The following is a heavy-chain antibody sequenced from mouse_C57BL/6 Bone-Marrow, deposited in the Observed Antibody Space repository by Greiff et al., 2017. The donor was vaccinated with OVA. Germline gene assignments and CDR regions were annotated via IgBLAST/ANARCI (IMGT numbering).Heavy chain of an antibody. Sequence: VKLQESGAELVKPGASVKLSCKASGYTFTSYWMHWVKQRPGRGLEWIGRIDPNSGGTKYNEKFKSKATLTVDKPSSTAYMQLSSLTSEDSAVYYCARSPLYYGSSYWYFDVWGTGTTVTVSS. V-gene: IGHV1-72*01. CDR1: GYTFTSYW. CDR3: ARSPLYYGSSYWYFDV. D-gene: IGHD1-1*01. J-gene: IGHJ1*03. CDR2: IDPNSGGT.